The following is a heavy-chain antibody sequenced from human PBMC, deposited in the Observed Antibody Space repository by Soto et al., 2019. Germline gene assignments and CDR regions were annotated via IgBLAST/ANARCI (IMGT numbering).Heavy chain of an antibody. CDR2: IGPETGAT. Sequence: ASVKVSCKASGYTFTGHYIHWVRQAPEQGPEWMGEIGPETGATRYAQKFRGRVTMTRDMSITTVYMELNNLSPDNTAVYYCGRGRSGQIVVFYWGQGTPVTVSS. J-gene: IGHJ4*02. D-gene: IGHD5-12*01. CDR3: GRGRSGQIVVFY. CDR1: GYTFTGHY. V-gene: IGHV1-2*02.